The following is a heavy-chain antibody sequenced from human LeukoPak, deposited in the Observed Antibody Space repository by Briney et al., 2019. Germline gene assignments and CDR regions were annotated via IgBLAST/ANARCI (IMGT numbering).Heavy chain of an antibody. D-gene: IGHD3-10*01. CDR1: GASISSGSYY. J-gene: IGHJ4*02. CDR2: IYASANP. CDR3: ARDTRIILVRGVKDHYSNY. V-gene: IGHV4-61*02. Sequence: SETLSLTCTVSGASISSGSYYWSWLRQSAGKGLQWIGRIYASANPNYNPSLKSRVTISADTSKNQFSLKLTSVTAADTAVYYCARDTRIILVRGVKDHYSNYWGQGILVTVSS.